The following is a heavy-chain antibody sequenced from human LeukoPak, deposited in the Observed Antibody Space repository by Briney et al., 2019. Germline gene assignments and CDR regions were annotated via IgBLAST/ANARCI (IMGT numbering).Heavy chain of an antibody. CDR3: ARDGNAL. Sequence: SETLSLTCIVSGGSISSNGYYWAWFRQPPGKGLEWIGSIYYSGGTYYNPSLKSRVTISIDTSKNQFSLKLRSVTAADTAVYYCARDGNALWGQGTLVTVSS. CDR1: GGSISSNGYY. D-gene: IGHD1-1*01. V-gene: IGHV4-39*07. CDR2: IYYSGGT. J-gene: IGHJ4*02.